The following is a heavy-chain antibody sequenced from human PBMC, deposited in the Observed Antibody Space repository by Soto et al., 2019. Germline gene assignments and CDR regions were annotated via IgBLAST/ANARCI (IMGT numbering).Heavy chain of an antibody. Sequence: GESLKISCKGSGYSFTSYWIGWVRQMPGKGLEWMGIIYPGDSDTRYSPSFQGQVTISADKSISTAYLQWSSLKASDTAMYYCARLDDYSNYEADYYYMDVWGKGTTVTVSS. D-gene: IGHD4-4*01. CDR1: GYSFTSYW. V-gene: IGHV5-51*01. CDR2: IYPGDSDT. J-gene: IGHJ6*03. CDR3: ARLDDYSNYEADYYYMDV.